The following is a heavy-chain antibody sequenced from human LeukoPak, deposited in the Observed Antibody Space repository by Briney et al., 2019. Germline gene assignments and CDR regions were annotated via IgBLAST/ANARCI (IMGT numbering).Heavy chain of an antibody. Sequence: ASETLSLTCTVSGGSISGYYWSWIRQPPGKGLEWIGYIYTSGSTNYNPSLKSRVTISVDTSKNQFSLRLSSVTAADTAMFFCARAYSRSYSHFDDWGQGTLVTVSS. CDR3: ARAYSRSYSHFDD. J-gene: IGHJ4*02. V-gene: IGHV4-4*09. D-gene: IGHD1-26*01. CDR1: GGSISGYY. CDR2: IYTSGST.